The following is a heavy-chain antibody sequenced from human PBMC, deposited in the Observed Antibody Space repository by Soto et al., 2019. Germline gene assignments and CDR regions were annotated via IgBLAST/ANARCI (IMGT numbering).Heavy chain of an antibody. CDR3: ARHVPAAGYYYGMDV. Sequence: ASVKVSCKASGGTFSSYAISWVRQAPGQGLEWMGGIISIFGTANYAQKFQGRVTITADESTSTAYMELSSLRSEDTAVYYCARHVPAAGYYYGMDVWGQGTTVTVSS. J-gene: IGHJ6*02. CDR1: GGTFSSYA. D-gene: IGHD2-2*01. CDR2: IISIFGTA. V-gene: IGHV1-69*13.